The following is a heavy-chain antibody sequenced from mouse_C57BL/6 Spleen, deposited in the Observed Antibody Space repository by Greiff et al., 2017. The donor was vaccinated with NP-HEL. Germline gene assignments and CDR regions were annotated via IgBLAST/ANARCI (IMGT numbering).Heavy chain of an antibody. CDR3: AREARLPHYAMDY. V-gene: IGHV1-82*01. D-gene: IGHD2-2*01. CDR1: GYAFSSSW. CDR2: IYPGDGDT. Sequence: QVQLKESGPELVKPGASVKISCKASGYAFSSSWMNWVKQRPGKGLEWIGRIYPGDGDTNYNGKFKGKATLTADKSSSTAYMQLSSLTSEDSAVYFCAREARLPHYAMDYWGQGTSVTVSS. J-gene: IGHJ4*01.